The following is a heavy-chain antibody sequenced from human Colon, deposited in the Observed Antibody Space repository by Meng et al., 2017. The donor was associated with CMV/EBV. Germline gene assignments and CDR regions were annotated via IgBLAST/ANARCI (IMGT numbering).Heavy chain of an antibody. D-gene: IGHD3-16*01. CDR2: IYYNGSP. J-gene: IGHJ4*02. V-gene: IGHV4-61*01. CDR1: GSSVNSDRFY. Sequence: SETLFLTCSVSGSSVNSDRFYWSWIRQPPGGGLEWIGYIYYNGSPKYNSSLKSRVTISLDTSKNQFSLEMTSVTAADTAMYYCARDHYDVNYFDYWGQGTLVTVSS. CDR3: ARDHYDVNYFDY.